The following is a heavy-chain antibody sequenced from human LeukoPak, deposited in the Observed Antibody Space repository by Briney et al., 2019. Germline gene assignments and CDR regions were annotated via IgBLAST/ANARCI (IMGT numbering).Heavy chain of an antibody. Sequence: GGSLRLSCAASGFTFSSYAMTSVRQAPGKGLEWLSGISGSGGTTYYADSVKGRFTISRDNSKNTLSLQMNSLRAADTAVYYCGKVVWTVSGPTDYWGQGTLVAVSS. D-gene: IGHD1-1*01. CDR3: GKVVWTVSGPTDY. V-gene: IGHV3-23*01. CDR1: GFTFSSYA. CDR2: ISGSGGTT. J-gene: IGHJ4*02.